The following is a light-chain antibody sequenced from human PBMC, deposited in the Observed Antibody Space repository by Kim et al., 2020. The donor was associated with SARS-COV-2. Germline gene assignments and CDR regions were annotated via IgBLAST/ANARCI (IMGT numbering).Light chain of an antibody. CDR2: DAS. Sequence: DIQMTQSPSSLSVSLGDRVTITCQASEDIRNYLSWYQLKPGRALKLLIHDASNLETGVPSRFSGSGSGTDFVFTINSLQPEDIATYYCQLYHSVPFTFGRGTKLEI. J-gene: IGKJ2*01. CDR1: EDIRNY. CDR3: QLYHSVPFT. V-gene: IGKV1-33*01.